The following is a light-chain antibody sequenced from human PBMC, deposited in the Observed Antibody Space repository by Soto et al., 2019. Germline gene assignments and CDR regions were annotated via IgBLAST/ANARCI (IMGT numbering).Light chain of an antibody. V-gene: IGKV2-28*01. CDR1: QSLLHSNGYNY. CDR2: LGS. CDR3: MQALQTPT. J-gene: IGKJ1*01. Sequence: DIVMTQSPLSLPVTPGEPASISCRSSQSLLHSNGYNYLDWYLQKPGQSPQLLIYLGSNRASGVPDRFSGSGSGTDFTLNSSRVEAEDVGVYYCMQALQTPTFGQGTKVEIK.